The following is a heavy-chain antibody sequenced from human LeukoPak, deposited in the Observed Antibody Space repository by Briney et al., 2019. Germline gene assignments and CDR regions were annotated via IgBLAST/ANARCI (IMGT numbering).Heavy chain of an antibody. CDR3: ASDYDFWSGYTQIENY. CDR1: GFTFSSYG. D-gene: IGHD3-3*01. Sequence: GGSLRLSCAASGFTFSSYGMPWVRQAPGKGLEWVAVIWYDGSNKYYADSVKGRFTISRDNSKNTLYLQMNSLRAEDTAVYYCASDYDFWSGYTQIENYWGQGTLVTVSS. CDR2: IWYDGSNK. V-gene: IGHV3-33*01. J-gene: IGHJ4*02.